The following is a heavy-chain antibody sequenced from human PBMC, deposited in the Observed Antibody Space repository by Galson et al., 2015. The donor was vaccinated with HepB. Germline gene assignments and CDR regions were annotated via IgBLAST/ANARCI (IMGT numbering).Heavy chain of an antibody. CDR2: ISGSGGST. V-gene: IGHV3-23*01. CDR3: AKIWIGGLLWFGELLNPYY. D-gene: IGHD3-10*01. CDR1: GFTFSSYA. J-gene: IGHJ4*02. Sequence: SLRLSCAASGFTFSSYAMSWVRQAPGKGLEWVSAISGSGGSTYYADSVKGRFTISRDNSKNTLYLQMNSLRAEDTAVYYCAKIWIGGLLWFGELLNPYYWGQGTLVTVSS.